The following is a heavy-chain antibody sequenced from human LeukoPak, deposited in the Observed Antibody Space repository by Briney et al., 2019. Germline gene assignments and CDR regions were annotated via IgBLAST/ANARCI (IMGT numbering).Heavy chain of an antibody. V-gene: IGHV4-31*03. Sequence: SETLSLTCTVSGGSTSRGGYHWSWIRQHPGKGLEWIGYIYYSGSTYYNPSLKSRVTISVDTSQNQFSLKLSSVTAADTAVYYCAREGVMVRVFDYWGQGTLVTVSS. CDR2: IYYSGST. D-gene: IGHD3-10*01. CDR1: GGSTSRGGYH. CDR3: AREGVMVRVFDY. J-gene: IGHJ4*02.